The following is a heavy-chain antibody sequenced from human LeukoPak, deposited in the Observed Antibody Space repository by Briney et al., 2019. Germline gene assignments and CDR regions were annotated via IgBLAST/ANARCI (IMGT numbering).Heavy chain of an antibody. V-gene: IGHV1-24*01. CDR2: FDPAEGEG. CDR3: ATLEGSPDYDSSGYLNY. D-gene: IGHD3-22*01. J-gene: IGHJ4*02. CDR1: GYTLSDLA. Sequence: ASVKVSCKISGYTLSDLAMHWVRQAPGKGLEWVGGFDPAEGEGVSAQKFQARVTMTEDTSTDTAYMELSSLRSEDTAVYYCATLEGSPDYDSSGYLNYWGQGTLVTVSS.